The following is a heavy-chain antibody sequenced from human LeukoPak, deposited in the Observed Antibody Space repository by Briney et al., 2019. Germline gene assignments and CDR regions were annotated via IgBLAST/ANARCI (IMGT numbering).Heavy chain of an antibody. J-gene: IGHJ3*02. Sequence: PGGSLRLSCTASGFTFSNYNMNWVRQAPGKGLEWVSYISSSSGATYYADSVKGRFTISRDNAKNSLYLQMNSLRAEDTAVYYCARESSGYHDAFDIWGQGTMVTVSS. CDR2: ISSSSGAT. D-gene: IGHD3-22*01. V-gene: IGHV3-48*01. CDR3: ARESSGYHDAFDI. CDR1: GFTFSNYN.